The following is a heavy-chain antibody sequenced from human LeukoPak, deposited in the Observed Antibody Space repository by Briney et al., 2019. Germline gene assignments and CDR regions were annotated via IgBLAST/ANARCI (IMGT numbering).Heavy chain of an antibody. CDR2: MSGGGDSD. Sequence: GGSLRLSCAASGFRFTDYSMSWVRQTPGKGLEWVASMSGGGDSDYYADSVKGRFTVSRDKSKNTLYVQMNSLRADDTAVYYCTKDASYARENDNSGFFIDWGQGTLVTVSS. CDR3: TKDASYARENDNSGFFID. J-gene: IGHJ4*02. V-gene: IGHV3-23*01. D-gene: IGHD3-22*01. CDR1: GFRFTDYS.